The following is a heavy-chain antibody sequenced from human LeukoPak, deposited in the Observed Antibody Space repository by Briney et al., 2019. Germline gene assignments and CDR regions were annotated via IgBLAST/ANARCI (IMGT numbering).Heavy chain of an antibody. J-gene: IGHJ6*02. CDR1: GYTFTVYY. CDR3: ATYSNSTLQYYYGLDV. CDR2: IRPNSGGT. Sequence: ASVKVSCKASGYTFTVYYLHWVRQAPGQGLEWMGWIRPNSGGTKNAQKFQGRVTMTRDTSISTAYMELNRLTSDDTAVYYCATYSNSTLQYYYGLDVWGPGMKVTVSS. D-gene: IGHD6-6*01. V-gene: IGHV1-2*02.